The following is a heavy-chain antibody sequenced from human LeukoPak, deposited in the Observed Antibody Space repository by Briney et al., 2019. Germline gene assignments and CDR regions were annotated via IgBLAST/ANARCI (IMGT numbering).Heavy chain of an antibody. CDR3: ATGSMVRGVITFDY. CDR1: GGTFSSYA. CDR2: IIPIFGTA. J-gene: IGHJ4*02. V-gene: IGHV1-69*06. D-gene: IGHD3-10*01. Sequence: GSSVKVSCKASGGTFSSYAISWVRQAPGQGLEWMGGIIPIFGTANYAQKFQGRVTITADKSTSTAYMELSSLRSEDTAVYYCATGSMVRGVITFDYWGQGTLVTVSS.